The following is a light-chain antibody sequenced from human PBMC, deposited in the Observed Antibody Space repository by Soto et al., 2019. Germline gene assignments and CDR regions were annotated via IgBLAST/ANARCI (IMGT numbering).Light chain of an antibody. CDR1: SSNIGAGYD. CDR3: SSYTSSSTLV. J-gene: IGLJ3*02. V-gene: IGLV1-40*01. Sequence: QLVLTQPPSVSGAPGQRVTISCTGSSSNIGAGYDVHWYQQRPGTAPKLLIFGNINRPSGVPDRFSGSKSGTSASLTITGLQAEDEGDYYCSSYTSSSTLVFGGGTKLTVL. CDR2: GNI.